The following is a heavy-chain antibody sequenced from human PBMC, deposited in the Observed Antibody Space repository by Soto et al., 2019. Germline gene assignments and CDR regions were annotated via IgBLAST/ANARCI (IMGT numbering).Heavy chain of an antibody. V-gene: IGHV1-18*01. J-gene: IGHJ4*02. D-gene: IGHD3-9*01. CDR2: ISAYNGHT. CDR3: ARVDLEGRYFARFDY. CDR1: GYTFTSYR. Sequence: QVQLVQSGAEVKKPGASVKVSCKASGYTFTSYRISWVRQAPGQGLEWMGWISAYNGHTNYAQKLQGRVTMTTDTSTSQGYMELRSLRSDDTAVFYCARVDLEGRYFARFDYWGQGNLVNVSS.